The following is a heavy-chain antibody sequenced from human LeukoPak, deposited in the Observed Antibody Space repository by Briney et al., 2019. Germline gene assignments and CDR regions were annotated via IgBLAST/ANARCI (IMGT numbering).Heavy chain of an antibody. V-gene: IGHV4-30-4*08. D-gene: IGHD2-21*01. Sequence: PSQTLSLTCTVSGGSISSDNYYWIWIRQPPGKGLEWIGYIYYSGSTYYNPSLKSRVTISLDTSKNQFSLKLSSVTAAGTAVYYCARAPVVVIAMVDYWGQGTLVTVSS. J-gene: IGHJ4*02. CDR2: IYYSGST. CDR1: GGSISSDNYY. CDR3: ARAPVVVIAMVDY.